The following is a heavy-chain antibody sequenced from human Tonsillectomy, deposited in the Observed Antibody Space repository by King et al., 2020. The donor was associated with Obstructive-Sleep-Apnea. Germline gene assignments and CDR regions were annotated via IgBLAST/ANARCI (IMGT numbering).Heavy chain of an antibody. Sequence: VQLVESGGGLVQPGGSLRLSCAASGFTFSSYAMSWVRQAPGKGLEWVSAISGSGGSTYYADSVKGRFTITRDNSKNTLYLQMKSLRAEDKAVYYCAKDLVGAKIAEYFQHWGQGTLATVSS. CDR1: GFTFSSYA. CDR2: ISGSGGST. J-gene: IGHJ1*01. D-gene: IGHD1-26*01. V-gene: IGHV3-23*04. CDR3: AKDLVGAKIAEYFQH.